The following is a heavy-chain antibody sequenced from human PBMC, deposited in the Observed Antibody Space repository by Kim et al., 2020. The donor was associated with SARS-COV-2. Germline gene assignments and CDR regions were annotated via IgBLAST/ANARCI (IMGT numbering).Heavy chain of an antibody. CDR3: ARDLLVRGDYYYGMDV. CDR1: GYSFTSYW. J-gene: IGHJ6*02. CDR2: IYPGDSDT. D-gene: IGHD3-10*01. V-gene: IGHV5-51*01. Sequence: GESLKISCKGSGYSFTSYWIGWVRQMPGKGLEWMGIIYPGDSDTRYSPSFQGQVTISADKSISTAYLQWSSLKASDTAMYYCARDLLVRGDYYYGMDVWGQGTTVTVSS.